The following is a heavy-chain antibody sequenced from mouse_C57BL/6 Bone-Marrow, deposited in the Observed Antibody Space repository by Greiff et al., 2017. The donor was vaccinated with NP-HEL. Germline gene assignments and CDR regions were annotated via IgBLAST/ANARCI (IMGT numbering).Heavy chain of an antibody. J-gene: IGHJ4*01. CDR2: ISYSGST. D-gene: IGHD2-5*01. CDR3: AESNYENYAMDY. Sequence: EVKLVESGPGLAKPSQTLSLTCSVTGYSIPSDYWNWIRKFPGNKLEYMGYISYSGSTYYNHSLNSRNSIPRDTSTNQYYLKLNSVTTEDTATDNCAESNYENYAMDYWGQGTSVTVSS. V-gene: IGHV3-8*01. CDR1: GYSIPSDY.